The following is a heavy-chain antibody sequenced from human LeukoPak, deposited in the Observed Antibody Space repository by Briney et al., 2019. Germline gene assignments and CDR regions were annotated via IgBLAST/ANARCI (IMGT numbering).Heavy chain of an antibody. CDR1: GGSISSSSYY. J-gene: IGHJ5*01. V-gene: IGHV4-39*07. D-gene: IGHD4-23*01. Sequence: SETLSLTCTVSGGSISSSSYYWGWIRQPPGKGLEWIGSIYYSGSTYYNPSLKSRVTISVDTSKNQFSLKLNSVTAADTAIYYCARNHGGWFDSWGQGTLVTVSS. CDR2: IYYSGST. CDR3: ARNHGGWFDS.